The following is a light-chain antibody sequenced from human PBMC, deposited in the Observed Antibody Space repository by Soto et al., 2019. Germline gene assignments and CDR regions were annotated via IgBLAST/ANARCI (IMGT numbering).Light chain of an antibody. Sequence: EIVVTQSPATLSLSPGARATLSCRASQSVSSYLAWYQQKPGQAPRLLIYDASNRATGIPARFSGSGSGTDFTLTISSLEPEDFAVYYCQQRSNWPITFGQGTRLEI. CDR3: QQRSNWPIT. CDR1: QSVSSY. V-gene: IGKV3-11*01. J-gene: IGKJ5*01. CDR2: DAS.